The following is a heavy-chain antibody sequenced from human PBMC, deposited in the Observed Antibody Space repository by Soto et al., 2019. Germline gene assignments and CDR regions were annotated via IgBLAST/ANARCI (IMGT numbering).Heavy chain of an antibody. V-gene: IGHV4-30-4*01. CDR3: ASNTYYYDSSGSS. CDR2: IYYSGST. Sequence: PSETLSLTCTVSGGSISSGDYYWSWIRQPPGKGLEWIGYIYYSGSTYYNPSLKSRVTISVDTSKNQFSLKLSSVTAADTAVYYCASNTYYYDSSGSSWGQGTLVTVSS. J-gene: IGHJ4*02. CDR1: GGSISSGDYY. D-gene: IGHD3-22*01.